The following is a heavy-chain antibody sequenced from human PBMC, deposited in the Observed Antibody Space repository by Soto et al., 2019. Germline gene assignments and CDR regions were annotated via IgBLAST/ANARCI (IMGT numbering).Heavy chain of an antibody. CDR2: IKQDGSEK. V-gene: IGHV3-7*01. J-gene: IGHJ4*02. CDR1: GFTFSTYW. CDR3: ARQGGVYDFWSGYCDY. D-gene: IGHD3-3*01. Sequence: EVQLVESGGGLFKPGGSLRLSCAASGFTFSTYWMNWVRQAPGKGLEWVANIKQDGSEKYYVESVKGRFTISRDNAKNSLYLQMNSLRAEDTAVYYCARQGGVYDFWSGYCDYWGQGTLVTVSS.